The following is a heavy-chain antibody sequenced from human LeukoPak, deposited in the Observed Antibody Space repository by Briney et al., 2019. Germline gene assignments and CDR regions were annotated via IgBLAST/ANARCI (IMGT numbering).Heavy chain of an antibody. CDR1: GGTFSSYA. Sequence: ASVKVSCKASGGTFSSYAISRVRQAPGQGLEWMGGIIPIFGTVNYAQKFQGRVTITADGSTSTAYMELSGLRSEDTAVYYCASNPGGNPAGYFDYWGQGTLVTVSS. V-gene: IGHV1-69*13. J-gene: IGHJ4*02. CDR2: IIPIFGTV. CDR3: ASNPGGNPAGYFDY. D-gene: IGHD4-23*01.